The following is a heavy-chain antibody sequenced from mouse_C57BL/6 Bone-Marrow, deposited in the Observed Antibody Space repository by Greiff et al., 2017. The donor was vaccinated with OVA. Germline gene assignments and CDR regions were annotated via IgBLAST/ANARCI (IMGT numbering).Heavy chain of an antibody. CDR2: IDPNSGGT. J-gene: IGHJ1*03. Sequence: QVQLQQPGAELVKPGASVKLSCKASGYTFTSYWMHWVKQRPGRGLEWIGRIDPNSGGTKYNEKFKSKATLTVDKPSSTAYMQLSSLTSEDSAVYYCAREGLLWLRRGDWYFDVWGTGTTVTVSS. V-gene: IGHV1-72*01. CDR3: AREGLLWLRRGDWYFDV. CDR1: GYTFTSYW. D-gene: IGHD2-2*01.